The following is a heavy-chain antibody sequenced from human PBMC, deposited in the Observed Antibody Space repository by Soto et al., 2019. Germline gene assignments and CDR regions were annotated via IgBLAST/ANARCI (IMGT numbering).Heavy chain of an antibody. D-gene: IGHD3-3*01. CDR3: ARGPYYDCGSGYPHYFDY. V-gene: IGHV1-18*04. CDR1: GYTFTSYG. CDR2: ISAYNGNT. Sequence: QVQLVQSGAEVKKPGASVKVSCKASGYTFTSYGISWVRQAPGQGLEWMGWISAYNGNTNYAQKLQGRVTMTTDTSTSTAYMELMSRRSDATAVYYCARGPYYDCGSGYPHYFDYWGQGTLVTVSS. J-gene: IGHJ4*02.